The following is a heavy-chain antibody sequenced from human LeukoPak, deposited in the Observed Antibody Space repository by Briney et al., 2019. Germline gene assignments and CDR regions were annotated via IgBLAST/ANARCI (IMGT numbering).Heavy chain of an antibody. CDR3: AKSPTVTRLRYYFDY. V-gene: IGHV3-23*01. J-gene: IGHJ4*02. CDR2: ISGSGGST. D-gene: IGHD4-17*01. CDR1: GFTFSSYA. Sequence: GGSLRLSCAASGFTFSSYAMSWVRQAPGKGLEWVSAISGSGGSTYYADSVKGRFTISRDNSKNTLYLQMNSLRAEDTAVYYCAKSPTVTRLRYYFDYWGQGTLVTVSS.